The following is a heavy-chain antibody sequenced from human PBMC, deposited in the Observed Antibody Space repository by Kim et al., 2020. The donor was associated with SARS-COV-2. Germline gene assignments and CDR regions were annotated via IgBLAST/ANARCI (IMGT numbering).Heavy chain of an antibody. CDR1: GGSISSSSYY. CDR3: AAVGYCSGGSCGPYYYYYGMDV. CDR2: IYYSGST. J-gene: IGHJ6*02. V-gene: IGHV4-39*01. Sequence: SETLSLTCTVSGGSISSSSYYWGWIRQPPGKGLEWIGSIYYSGSTYYNPSLKSRVTISVDTSKNQFSLKLSSVTAADTAVYYCAAVGYCSGGSCGPYYYYYGMDVWGQGTTVTVSS. D-gene: IGHD2-15*01.